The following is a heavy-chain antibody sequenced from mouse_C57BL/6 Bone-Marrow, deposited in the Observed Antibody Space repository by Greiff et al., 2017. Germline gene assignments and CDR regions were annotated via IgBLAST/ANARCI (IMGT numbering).Heavy chain of an antibody. Sequence: EVHLVESGGGLVQPGGSLKLSCAASGFTFSDYGMAWVRQAPRKGPEWVAFISNLAYSIYYADTVTGLFTISRENAKNTLYLEMSSLRSEDTAMYYCARLDYGFAYWGQGTLVTVSA. D-gene: IGHD2-4*01. J-gene: IGHJ3*01. CDR3: ARLDYGFAY. CDR1: GFTFSDYG. V-gene: IGHV5-15*01. CDR2: ISNLAYSI.